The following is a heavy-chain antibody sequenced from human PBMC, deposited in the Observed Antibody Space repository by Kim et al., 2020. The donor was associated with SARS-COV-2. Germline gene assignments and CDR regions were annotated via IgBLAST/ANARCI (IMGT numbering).Heavy chain of an antibody. V-gene: IGHV4-34*01. D-gene: IGHD6-13*01. CDR2: INHSGST. Sequence: SETLSLTCGVYGGSFSGYYWSWIRQPPGKGLEWIGEINHSGSTNYNPSLKSRVTISVDTSKNQFSLKLSSVTAADTAVYYCARGSVGIVAARRWFDPWGQGTLVTVSS. CDR3: ARGSVGIVAARRWFDP. J-gene: IGHJ5*02. CDR1: GGSFSGYY.